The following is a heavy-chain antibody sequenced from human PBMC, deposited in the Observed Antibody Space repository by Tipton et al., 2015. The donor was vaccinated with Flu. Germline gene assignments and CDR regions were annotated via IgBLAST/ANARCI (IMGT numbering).Heavy chain of an antibody. D-gene: IGHD7-27*01. J-gene: IGHJ3*02. CDR1: GYSISSGYY. V-gene: IGHV4-38-2*01. CDR3: ARHPSSLGAFDI. Sequence: LRLSCAVSGYSISSGYYWGWIRQPPGKGLEWIGSIYHSGSTYHNPSLKSRVTISVDTSKNQFSLKLSSVTAADTAVYYCARHPSSLGAFDIWGQGTMVTVSS. CDR2: IYHSGST.